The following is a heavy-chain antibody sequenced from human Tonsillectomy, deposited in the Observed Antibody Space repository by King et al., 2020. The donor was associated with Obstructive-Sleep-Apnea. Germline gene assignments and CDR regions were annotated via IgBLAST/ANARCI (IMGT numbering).Heavy chain of an antibody. CDR3: VRDVHWAHDM. J-gene: IGHJ3*02. CDR1: GFIFSRFS. V-gene: IGHV3-48*01. D-gene: IGHD1-1*01. Sequence: VQLVESGGGLVQPGGSLRLSCEVSGFIFSRFSMNWVRQAPGKGLEWVSYINFDSSHRYYADSVQGRFTISRDNARNSLYLQMNSLRAEDTGIYYCVRDVHWAHDMWGQGTVVTASS. CDR2: INFDSSHR.